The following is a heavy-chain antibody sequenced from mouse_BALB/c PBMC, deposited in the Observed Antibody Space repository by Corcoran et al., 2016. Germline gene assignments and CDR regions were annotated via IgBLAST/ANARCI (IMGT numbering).Heavy chain of an antibody. CDR2: IWWDDDK. D-gene: IGHD1-1*01. V-gene: IGHV8-8*01. J-gene: IGHJ2*01. CDR1: GFSRSTSGMG. CDR3: ARLNYYGSCYFDY. Sequence: QVPLKASVQGIYQPSPTLSLTCTYSGFSRSTSGMGVGWIRQPSGKGLEWLAHIWWDDDKRYNPALKSRLTICKDTSRNQVFLKIASVDTADTATDYCARLNYYGSCYFDYWGQGTTLTVYS.